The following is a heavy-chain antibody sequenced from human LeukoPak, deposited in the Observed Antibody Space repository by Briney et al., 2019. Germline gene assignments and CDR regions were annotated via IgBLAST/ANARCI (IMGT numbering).Heavy chain of an antibody. CDR3: ARLPYYDFWSGPYENNAFDI. V-gene: IGHV4-61*02. J-gene: IGHJ3*02. CDR2: IYTSGST. D-gene: IGHD3-3*01. CDR1: GGSISSGSYY. Sequence: SETLSLTCTVSGGSISSGSYYWSWIRQPAGKGLEWIGRIYTSGSTNYNPSLKSRVTISVDTSKNQFSLKLSSVTAADTAVYYCARLPYYDFWSGPYENNAFDIWGQGTMVTVSS.